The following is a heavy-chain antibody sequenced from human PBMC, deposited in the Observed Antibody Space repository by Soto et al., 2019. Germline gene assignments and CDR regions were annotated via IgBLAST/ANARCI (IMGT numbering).Heavy chain of an antibody. J-gene: IGHJ3*02. Sequence: QVQLQESGPGLVKPSQTLSLTCTVSGGSISSGGYYWSWIRQHPGKGLEWIGYIYYSGSTYYNPSLKSRVTISVDTSKNQFSLRLSCVTAADTAVHYCARGLSNWNYEDDAFDIWGQGTMVTVSS. D-gene: IGHD1-7*01. V-gene: IGHV4-31*03. CDR2: IYYSGST. CDR3: ARGLSNWNYEDDAFDI. CDR1: GGSISSGGYY.